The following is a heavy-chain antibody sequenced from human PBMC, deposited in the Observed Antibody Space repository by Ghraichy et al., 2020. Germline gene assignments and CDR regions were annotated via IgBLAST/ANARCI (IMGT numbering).Heavy chain of an antibody. J-gene: IGHJ3*02. CDR2: ISNGGSIL. Sequence: GGSLRLSCAASGFSFSDYYMSWIRQAPGKGLVWVSYISNGGSILYYADSVKGRFTISRDTAKNSLYLQMNSLRAEDTAVYYCARGSGTYPGDSFDIWGQGTMVTVSS. CDR3: ARGSGTYPGDSFDI. CDR1: GFSFSDYY. D-gene: IGHD1-26*01. V-gene: IGHV3-11*01.